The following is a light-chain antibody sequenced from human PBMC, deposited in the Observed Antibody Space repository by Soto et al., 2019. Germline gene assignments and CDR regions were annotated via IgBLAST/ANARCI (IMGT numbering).Light chain of an antibody. CDR3: QQYYTLPLFT. CDR2: DVS. Sequence: DIQMTQSPSSLSASVGDRVTITCQASQAISNHLNWYQQKPGKAPKLLIYDVSNLETGVPSRFSGSVSVTDFTFIISSLQPEYFATYYCQQYYTLPLFTFGPGTKLDI. CDR1: QAISNH. J-gene: IGKJ3*01. V-gene: IGKV1-33*01.